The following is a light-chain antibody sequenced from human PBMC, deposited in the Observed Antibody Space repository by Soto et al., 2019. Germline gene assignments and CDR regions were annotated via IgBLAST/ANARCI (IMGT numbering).Light chain of an antibody. Sequence: EIVMTQSPATLSVSPGERATLSCRASQSVNNNLAWYQQKPGQAPRLLIYGASIRATGIPARFSGSESGTEFTLTISSLQSEDFAVYYWQQYNNWPLFTFGPGTKVDIK. CDR1: QSVNNN. CDR2: GAS. V-gene: IGKV3-15*01. J-gene: IGKJ3*01. CDR3: QQYNNWPLFT.